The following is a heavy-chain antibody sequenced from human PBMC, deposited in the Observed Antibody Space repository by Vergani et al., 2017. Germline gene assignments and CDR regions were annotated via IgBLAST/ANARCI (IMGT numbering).Heavy chain of an antibody. J-gene: IGHJ6*02. CDR3: ARDRMGVRFQQPHYYGMDV. CDR2: IIPNFSPA. V-gene: IGHV1-69*12. D-gene: IGHD1-14*01. Sequence: QVQLVQSGAEVKKPGSSVRVSCKTSGGAFSTYAINWVRQAPGQGLEWMGAIIPNFSPARSAQKFQGRVTITADESTRTVYMELNSLRSDDSAVYYCARDRMGVRFQQPHYYGMDVWGQGTTVTVSS. CDR1: GGAFSTYA.